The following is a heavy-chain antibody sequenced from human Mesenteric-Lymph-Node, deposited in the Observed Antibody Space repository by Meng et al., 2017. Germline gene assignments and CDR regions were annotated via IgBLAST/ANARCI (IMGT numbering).Heavy chain of an antibody. CDR3: ARSIYDSSVYGAFYFNF. Sequence: GGSLRLSCAASGCTFSNFAMHWVRQAPGKGLEFVSAISTDGGSTYYADSVKGRFTISRDNSKNTLYLQMGSLRAEDMAVYYCARSIYDSSVYGAFYFNFWGQGTLVTVSS. V-gene: IGHV3-64*02. J-gene: IGHJ4*02. CDR2: ISTDGGST. D-gene: IGHD3-22*01. CDR1: GCTFSNFA.